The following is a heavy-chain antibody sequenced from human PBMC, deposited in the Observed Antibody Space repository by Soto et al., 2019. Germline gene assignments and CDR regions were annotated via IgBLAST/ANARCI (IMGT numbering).Heavy chain of an antibody. CDR2: TYYRSKWYN. CDR1: GDSVSSNSAA. V-gene: IGHV6-1*01. D-gene: IGHD1-1*01. CDR3: ARGGPKERYYYYYYGMDV. J-gene: IGHJ6*02. Sequence: PSQTLSLTCAISGDSVSSNSAAWNWIRPSPSRGLEWLGRTYYRSKWYNDYAVSVKSRITINPDTSKNQFSLQLNSVTPEDTAVYYCARGGPKERYYYYYYGMDVWGQGTTVTVSS.